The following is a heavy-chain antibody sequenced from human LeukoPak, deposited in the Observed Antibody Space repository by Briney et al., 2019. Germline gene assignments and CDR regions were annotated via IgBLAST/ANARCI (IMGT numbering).Heavy chain of an antibody. CDR1: GFTFSTYN. J-gene: IGHJ4*02. CDR2: ISSSTTTI. D-gene: IGHD3-22*01. V-gene: IGHV3-48*04. CDR3: VRDDDRPDNGLDY. Sequence: GGSLRLSCTASGFTFSTYNMNWVRQAPGKGLEWVSYISSSTTTISYADSVKGRFTISRDNAKNSLYLQMNSLRAEDTAVYYCVRDDDRPDNGLDYWGQGTLVTVSS.